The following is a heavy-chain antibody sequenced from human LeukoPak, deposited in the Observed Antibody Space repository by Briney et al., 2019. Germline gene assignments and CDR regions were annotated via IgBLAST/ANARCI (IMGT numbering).Heavy chain of an antibody. V-gene: IGHV3-72*01. Sequence: PGGSLRLSCAASGFTFSDHHMDWVRQAPGKGLEWIGRNKNKNNAYSTVYAASVKGRFTFSRDDPKNSLYVQMNSLKTEDTAVYYCTRIFYYGSRGYYPDYWGQGTLVTVSS. J-gene: IGHJ4*02. CDR3: TRIFYYGSRGYYPDY. CDR1: GFTFSDHH. D-gene: IGHD3-22*01. CDR2: NKNKNNAYST.